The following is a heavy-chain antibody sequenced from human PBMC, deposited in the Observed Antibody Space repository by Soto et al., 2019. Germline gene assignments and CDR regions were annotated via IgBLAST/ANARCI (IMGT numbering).Heavy chain of an antibody. V-gene: IGHV1-3*01. Sequence: ASVKVSCKASGYTFTNYAMHWVRQAPGQRLEWMGWINAGNGNTKYSQKFQGRVTITRDTSARTAYMELSSLRSEDTAVYYCAKDTFYYDRSGYYVFDFWGQGTLVTVSS. CDR1: GYTFTNYA. CDR2: INAGNGNT. D-gene: IGHD3-22*01. CDR3: AKDTFYYDRSGYYVFDF. J-gene: IGHJ4*02.